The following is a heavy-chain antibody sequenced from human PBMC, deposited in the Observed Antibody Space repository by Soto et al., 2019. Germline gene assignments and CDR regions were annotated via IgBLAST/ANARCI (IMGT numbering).Heavy chain of an antibody. J-gene: IGHJ5*02. Sequence: VQLQESGPGLVKPSGTLSLTCAVSGDSISSSNWWSWVRQPPGKGLEWVSGISASGGLKYYADSVQGRFTVSRDNSKNILYLQMDNLRDEDTALYYCAREVGAPSGWLDPWGQGTQVTVSS. D-gene: IGHD1-26*01. CDR1: GDSISSSN. CDR2: ISASGGLK. V-gene: IGHV3-23*01. CDR3: AREVGAPSGWLDP.